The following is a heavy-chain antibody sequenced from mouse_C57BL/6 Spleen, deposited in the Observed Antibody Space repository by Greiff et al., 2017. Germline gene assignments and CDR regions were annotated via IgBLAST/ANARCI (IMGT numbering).Heavy chain of an antibody. CDR1: GYTFTSYW. D-gene: IGHD4-1*01. V-gene: IGHV1-55*01. Sequence: VQLQQSGAELVKPGASVKMSCKASGYTFTSYWITWVKQRPGQGLEWIGDIYPGSGSTNYNEKFKSKATLTVDTSSSTAYMQLSSLTSEDSAVYYCARERGTGTAWFAYWGQGTLVTVSA. CDR3: ARERGTGTAWFAY. J-gene: IGHJ3*01. CDR2: IYPGSGST.